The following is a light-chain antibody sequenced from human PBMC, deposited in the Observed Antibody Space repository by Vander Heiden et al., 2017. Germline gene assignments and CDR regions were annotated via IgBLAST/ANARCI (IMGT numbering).Light chain of an antibody. CDR3: QQRLNWPIT. J-gene: IGKJ4*01. CDR1: QSVSRD. Sequence: EIVLTQSPATRSLSPGERATLSCRASQSVSRDLVWYQQKPGQAPRLLIYDASNRAAGIPARFSGSGSGTDFTLTISSLEPEDFAVYYCQQRLNWPITFGGGTKVEIK. CDR2: DAS. V-gene: IGKV3-11*01.